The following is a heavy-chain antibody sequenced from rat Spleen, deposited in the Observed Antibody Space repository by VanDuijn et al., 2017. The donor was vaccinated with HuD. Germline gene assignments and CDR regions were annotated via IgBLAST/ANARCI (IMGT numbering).Heavy chain of an antibody. Sequence: EVQLVESGGGLVQPGRSLKLSCAASGFTFSDYNMAWVRQAPKKGLEWVATISYDGSSTYYRDSVKGRFTISRDNAKSTLYLQMDSLRSEDTATYYCARLGGGPDYWGQGVMVTVSS. CDR1: GFTFSDYN. J-gene: IGHJ2*01. V-gene: IGHV5-7*01. D-gene: IGHD1-11*01. CDR3: ARLGGGPDY. CDR2: ISYDGSST.